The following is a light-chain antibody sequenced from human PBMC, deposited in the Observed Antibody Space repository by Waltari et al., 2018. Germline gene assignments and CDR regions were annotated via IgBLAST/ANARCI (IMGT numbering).Light chain of an antibody. CDR1: GSNIGAGHD. Sequence: QSVLTPPPSVSGAPGQRVPISCPGRGSNIGAGHDVPWYQQRPRAAPKLLIFGSTSRPLGVPDRFFGSTSGTSAFLAITGLQAEDEADYYCQSYDTTLSVVFGGGTKLTVL. CDR3: QSYDTTLSVV. J-gene: IGLJ3*02. V-gene: IGLV1-40*01. CDR2: GST.